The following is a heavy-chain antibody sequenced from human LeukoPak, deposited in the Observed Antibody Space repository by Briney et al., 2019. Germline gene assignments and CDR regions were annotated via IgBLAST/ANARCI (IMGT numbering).Heavy chain of an antibody. CDR3: TTLTMVRGVTFDY. J-gene: IGHJ4*02. CDR1: GFTFSNAW. D-gene: IGHD3-10*01. Sequence: GGSLRLPCAASGFTFSNAWMSWVRQAPGKGLEWVGRIKSKTDGGTTDYAAPVKGRFTISRDDSKNTLYLQMNSLKTEDTAVYYCTTLTMVRGVTFDYWGQGTLVTVSS. V-gene: IGHV3-15*01. CDR2: IKSKTDGGTT.